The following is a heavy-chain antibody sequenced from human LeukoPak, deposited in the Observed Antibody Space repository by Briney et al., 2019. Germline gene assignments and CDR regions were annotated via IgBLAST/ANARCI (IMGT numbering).Heavy chain of an antibody. CDR2: IIPIFGTA. V-gene: IGHV1-69*06. CDR1: GGTFSSYV. Sequence: SVKVSCKASGGTFSSYVISWVPQAPGQGLEWMGGIIPIFGTANYAQKFQGRVTITADKSTSTAYMELSSLRSEDTAVYYCARILGPDWFDPWGQGTLVTVSS. D-gene: IGHD7-27*01. CDR3: ARILGPDWFDP. J-gene: IGHJ5*02.